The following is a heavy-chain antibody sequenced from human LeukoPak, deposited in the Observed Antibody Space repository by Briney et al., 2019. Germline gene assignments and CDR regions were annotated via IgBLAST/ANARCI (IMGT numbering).Heavy chain of an antibody. D-gene: IGHD3-3*01. V-gene: IGHV3-48*04. CDR1: GFTFSSYS. Sequence: GGSLRLSCAASGFTFSSYSMNWVRQAPGKGLEWVSYISSSGSTKHYSDSVKGRFTTSRDNAKNSLYLQMNSLRAEDTAVYYCARAPRTTIFGAQMDVWGQGTTVTVSS. J-gene: IGHJ6*02. CDR3: ARAPRTTIFGAQMDV. CDR2: ISSSGSTK.